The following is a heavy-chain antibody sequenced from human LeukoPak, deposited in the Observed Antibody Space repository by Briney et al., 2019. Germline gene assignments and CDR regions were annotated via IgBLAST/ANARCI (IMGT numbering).Heavy chain of an antibody. CDR3: ARGSPDILTGYSDY. V-gene: IGHV3-21*01. J-gene: IGHJ4*02. D-gene: IGHD3-9*01. CDR1: GFTFSSYS. Sequence: TGGSLRLSCAAFGFTFSSYSMNRVRQAPGKGLEWVSSISSSSSYIYYADSVKGRFTISRDNAKNSLYLQMNSLRAEDTAVYYCARGSPDILTGYSDYWGQGTLVTVSS. CDR2: ISSSSSYI.